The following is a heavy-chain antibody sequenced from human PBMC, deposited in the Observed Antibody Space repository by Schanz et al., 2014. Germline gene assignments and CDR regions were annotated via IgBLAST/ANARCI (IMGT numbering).Heavy chain of an antibody. Sequence: EVQLVESGGGLVKPGGSLRLSCAASGFTFSSYSMNWVRQAPGKGLEWVSSISSSSSYIYYADSVKGRFTISRDNAKSSLYLQMNSLRAEDAAVYYCAREEGGGIAAAGAKRYYYGMDVWGQGTTVTVSS. J-gene: IGHJ6*02. V-gene: IGHV3-21*01. CDR1: GFTFSSYS. D-gene: IGHD6-13*01. CDR2: ISSSSSYI. CDR3: AREEGGGIAAAGAKRYYYGMDV.